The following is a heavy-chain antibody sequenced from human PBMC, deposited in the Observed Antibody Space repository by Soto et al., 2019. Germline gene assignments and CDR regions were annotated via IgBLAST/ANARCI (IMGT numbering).Heavy chain of an antibody. V-gene: IGHV3-9*01. J-gene: IGHJ4*02. CDR2: ISWNSGSI. CDR1: GFTFDDYA. Sequence: EVQLVESGGGLVQPGRSLRLSCAASGFTFDDYAMHWVRQAPGKGLEWVSGISWNSGSIGYADSVKGRFTISRDNAKNSLYLQMNSLRAEDTALYYGSKDSSDTAIRRDFDYWGQGTLVTVSS. CDR3: SKDSSDTAIRRDFDY. D-gene: IGHD5-18*01.